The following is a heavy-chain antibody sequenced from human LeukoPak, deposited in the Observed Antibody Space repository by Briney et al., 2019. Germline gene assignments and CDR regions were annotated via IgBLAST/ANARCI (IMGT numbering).Heavy chain of an antibody. Sequence: ASVKVSCKASGYTFTSYGISWVRQAPGQGLEWMGWISAYNGNTNYAQKLQGRVTMTTDTSTSTAYMELRSLRSDDTAVYYCATMGDSSGYYYEFDYWGQGTLVTVSS. CDR3: ATMGDSSGYYYEFDY. CDR2: ISAYNGNT. V-gene: IGHV1-18*01. CDR1: GYTFTSYG. D-gene: IGHD3-22*01. J-gene: IGHJ4*02.